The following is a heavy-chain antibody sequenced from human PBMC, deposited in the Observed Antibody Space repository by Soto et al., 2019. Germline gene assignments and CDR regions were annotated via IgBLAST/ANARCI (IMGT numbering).Heavy chain of an antibody. CDR3: ARNNYYDSSGYYYFDY. V-gene: IGHV1-69*13. D-gene: IGHD3-22*01. CDR2: IIPIFGTT. CDR1: GGTFSSYA. Sequence: ASVKVSCKASGGTFSSYAISWVRQAPGQGLEWMGGIIPIFGTTKHAQKFQGRVTSTADESTSTVYMELSRLTSEDTALFYCARNNYYDSSGYYYFDYWGQGTPVTVSS. J-gene: IGHJ4*02.